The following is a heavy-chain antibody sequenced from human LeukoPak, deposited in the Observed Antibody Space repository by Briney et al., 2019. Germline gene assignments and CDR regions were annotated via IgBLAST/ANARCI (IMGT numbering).Heavy chain of an antibody. CDR1: GFTFSSYD. CDR2: IGTAGDT. D-gene: IGHD6-19*01. J-gene: IGHJ2*01. Sequence: GGSLRLSCAASGFTFSSYDMHWVRQATGKGLEWVSAIGTAGDTYYPGSVKGRFTISRGNAKNSLYLQMNSLRAGDTAVYYCARAPSGGIAVGRDWYFDLWGRGTLVTVSS. CDR3: ARAPSGGIAVGRDWYFDL. V-gene: IGHV3-13*01.